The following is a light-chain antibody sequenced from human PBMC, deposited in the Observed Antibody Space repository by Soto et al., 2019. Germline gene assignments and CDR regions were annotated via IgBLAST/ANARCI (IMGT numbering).Light chain of an antibody. V-gene: IGKV1-12*01. Sequence: DIQMTQSPSFVSASVGERVTITCRASQGISSWLAWYQHKPGRAPKLLIHAASSLESGVPSRFSASGAGTDFTLTISSRQLEDFATNYCKQTTSCTLTFGRGNKVEIK. CDR2: AAS. CDR1: QGISSW. CDR3: KQTTSCTLT. J-gene: IGKJ4*02.